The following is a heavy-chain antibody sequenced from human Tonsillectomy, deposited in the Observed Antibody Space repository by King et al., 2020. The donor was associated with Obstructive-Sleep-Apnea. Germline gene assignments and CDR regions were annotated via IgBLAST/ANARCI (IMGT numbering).Heavy chain of an antibody. V-gene: IGHV3-30*04. CDR1: GFIFRTYV. CDR2: ISYNGSNK. CDR3: ARDSFGMDV. J-gene: IGHJ6*02. Sequence: VQLVESGGGVVQPGRSLRLSFAASGFIFRTYVMHWVRQAPGNGRVLVAGISYNGSNKYYAYSVKGRFTISRDNSKNTLDLQMNSRRAEDTAVYYCARDSFGMDVWGQGTTVTVSS.